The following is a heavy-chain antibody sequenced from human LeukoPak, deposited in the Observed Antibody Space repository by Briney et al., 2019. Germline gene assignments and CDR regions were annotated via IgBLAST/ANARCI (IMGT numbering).Heavy chain of an antibody. CDR3: TWIRKALGGYDT. CDR1: GFNFVNTW. J-gene: IGHJ3*02. D-gene: IGHD5-18*01. CDR2: IKSKGSGGTI. Sequence: PGGSLRLSCAASGFNFVNTWMHWVRQAPGKGLVWVARIKSKGSGGTIDYVGSVKGRFTISRDDSKNMVYLQMNSLKSEDTAVYYCTWIRKALGGYDTWGQGTMVTVSS. V-gene: IGHV3-15*07.